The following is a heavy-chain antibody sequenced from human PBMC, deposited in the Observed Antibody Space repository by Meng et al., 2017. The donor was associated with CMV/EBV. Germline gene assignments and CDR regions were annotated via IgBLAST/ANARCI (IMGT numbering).Heavy chain of an antibody. CDR1: GYTFTAHY. Sequence: ASVKVSCKASGYTFTAHYFHWVRQAPGQGLEWMGWIHPHRGDTNYAQQFQGRVTLTRDTSISTAYMELSRLRSDDTAVYYCARGIWFGEPGGMDVWGQGTTVTVSS. CDR3: ARGIWFGEPGGMDV. CDR2: IHPHRGDT. V-gene: IGHV1-2*02. D-gene: IGHD3-10*01. J-gene: IGHJ6*02.